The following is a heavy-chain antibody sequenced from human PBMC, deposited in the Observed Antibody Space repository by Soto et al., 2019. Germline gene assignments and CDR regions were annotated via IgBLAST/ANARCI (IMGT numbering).Heavy chain of an antibody. CDR2: INGDGSST. Sequence: PGGSLRLSCAASGFTFSGYWMHWVRQGPGKGLVWVSRINGDGSSTNYADSVKGRFTISRDNAKNTLFLQMNSLRVEDTAVYYCARGGSSSSGALDYWGQVTLVTVSS. J-gene: IGHJ4*02. V-gene: IGHV3-74*01. D-gene: IGHD6-19*01. CDR1: GFTFSGYW. CDR3: ARGGSSSSGALDY.